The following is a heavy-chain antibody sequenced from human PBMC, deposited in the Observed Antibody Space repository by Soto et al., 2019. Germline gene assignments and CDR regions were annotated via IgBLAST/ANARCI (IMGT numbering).Heavy chain of an antibody. J-gene: IGHJ2*01. CDR2: IYYSGST. CDR1: GGSISSSSYY. D-gene: IGHD4-17*01. V-gene: IGHV4-39*01. Sequence: QLQLQESGPGLVKPSETLSLTCTVSGGSISSSSYYWGWIRQPPGKGLEWIGSIYYSGSTYYNPSLKSRVTISVDTSKNQFSLKLSSVTAADTAVYYCARHPPGDPEGHSWYFDLWGRGTLVTVSS. CDR3: ARHPPGDPEGHSWYFDL.